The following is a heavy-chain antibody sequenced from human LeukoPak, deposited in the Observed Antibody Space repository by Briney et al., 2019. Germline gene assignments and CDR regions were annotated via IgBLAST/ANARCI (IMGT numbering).Heavy chain of an antibody. Sequence: SETLSLTCTVSGGSISTYYWSWIRQPPGKGLEWIGYTYYTGSTNYNPSLKSRVTISVDTSKNQFSLKLSSVTAADTAVYYCARRGNMVYWGQGTLVTVSS. D-gene: IGHD2/OR15-2a*01. CDR1: GGSISTYY. CDR2: TYYTGST. J-gene: IGHJ4*02. CDR3: ARRGNMVY. V-gene: IGHV4-59*12.